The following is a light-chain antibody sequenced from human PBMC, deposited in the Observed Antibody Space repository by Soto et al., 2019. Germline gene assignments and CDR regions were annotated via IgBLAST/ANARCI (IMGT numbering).Light chain of an antibody. V-gene: IGKV1-5*03. CDR2: KAS. CDR3: QQYNSYRA. Sequence: DIQMTQSPSTLSASVGDRVTITCRASQSIDTWLAWHQQKPGQVPKLLISKASSLDSGVPSRFSGSGSGTEFTLTISSLQPDDSATYYCQQYNSYRAFGQGTKVDI. CDR1: QSIDTW. J-gene: IGKJ1*01.